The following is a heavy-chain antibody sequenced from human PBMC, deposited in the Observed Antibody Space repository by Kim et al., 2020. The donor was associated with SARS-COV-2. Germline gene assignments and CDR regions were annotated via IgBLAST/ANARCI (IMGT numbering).Heavy chain of an antibody. CDR1: GGSISSSSW. CDR3: ASTTVTTFGGYGY. D-gene: IGHD4-17*01. CDR2: INHNAST. V-gene: IGHV4-4*02. Sequence: SETLSLTCAVSGGSISSSSWCCAVRQPPGGRLEWIGVINHNASTNYNPSLKSRVTISVDNSKNQLSLQLSAVTAAATAVYYSASTTVTTFGGYGYWGQGTLVTVSS. J-gene: IGHJ4*02.